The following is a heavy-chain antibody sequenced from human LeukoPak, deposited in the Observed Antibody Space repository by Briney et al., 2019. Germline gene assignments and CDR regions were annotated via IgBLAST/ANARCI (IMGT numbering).Heavy chain of an antibody. CDR3: ARDADSSGYVGWFDP. V-gene: IGHV3-21*01. D-gene: IGHD3-22*01. CDR2: ISSSSSYI. Sequence: GGSLRLSCAASGLTFSSYSMNWVRQAPGKGLEWVSSISSSSSYIYYADSVKGRFTISRDNAKNSLYLQMNSLRAEDTAVYYCARDADSSGYVGWFDPWGQGTLVTVSS. CDR1: GLTFSSYS. J-gene: IGHJ5*02.